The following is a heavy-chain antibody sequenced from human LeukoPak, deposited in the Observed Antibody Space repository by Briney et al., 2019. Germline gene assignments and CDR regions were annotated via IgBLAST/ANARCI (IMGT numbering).Heavy chain of an antibody. CDR3: AKDSAGYSSGYYYMDV. V-gene: IGHV3-30*02. Sequence: GGSLRLSCAASGFTFSSYGMHWVRQAPGKGLEWVAFIRYDGSNKYYADSVKGRFTISRDNSKNTLYLQMNSLRAEDTAVYYCAKDSAGYSSGYYYMDVWGKGTTVTVSS. CDR1: GFTFSSYG. J-gene: IGHJ6*03. D-gene: IGHD6-19*01. CDR2: IRYDGSNK.